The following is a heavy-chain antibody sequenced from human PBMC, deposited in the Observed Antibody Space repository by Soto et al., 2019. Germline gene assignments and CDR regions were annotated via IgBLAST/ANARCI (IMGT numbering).Heavy chain of an antibody. CDR2: ISAYNGNT. D-gene: IGHD2-15*01. Sequence: ASVKVSCKASGGTFSSYAISWVRQAPGQGLEWMGWISAYNGNTNYAQKLQGRVTMTTDTSTSTAYMELRSLRSDDTAVYYCARDRGRYCSGGSCPTGGYWGQGTLVTVSS. CDR1: GGTFSSYA. V-gene: IGHV1-18*01. J-gene: IGHJ4*02. CDR3: ARDRGRYCSGGSCPTGGY.